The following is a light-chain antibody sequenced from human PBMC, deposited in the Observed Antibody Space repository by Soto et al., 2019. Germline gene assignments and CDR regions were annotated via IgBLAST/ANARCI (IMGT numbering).Light chain of an antibody. Sequence: DIQMTQSPSTLSASLGDRATLTCRASQSISRCLAWYQQKPGKAPKLLIYGASSMEGGVPSRFSGSGSGTDFTLTISRLEPEDFALYYCQQYGSSPLTFGRGTKVDIK. CDR1: QSISRC. J-gene: IGKJ4*01. V-gene: IGKV1-5*01. CDR2: GAS. CDR3: QQYGSSPLT.